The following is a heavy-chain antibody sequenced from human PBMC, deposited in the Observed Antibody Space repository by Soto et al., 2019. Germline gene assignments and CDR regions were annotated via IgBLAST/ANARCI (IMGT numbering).Heavy chain of an antibody. V-gene: IGHV5-51*01. Sequence: GESLKISCRTSGYRFTSYWIAWGRQMPGKGLEWMGIIFPSDSDTRYSPSFQGQVTISADRSTSTVCLQWASLKASDTAVYFCARKDKSGYFNWFDPWGQGTLVTVSS. CDR2: IFPSDSDT. CDR3: ARKDKSGYFNWFDP. CDR1: GYRFTSYW. D-gene: IGHD3-22*01. J-gene: IGHJ5*02.